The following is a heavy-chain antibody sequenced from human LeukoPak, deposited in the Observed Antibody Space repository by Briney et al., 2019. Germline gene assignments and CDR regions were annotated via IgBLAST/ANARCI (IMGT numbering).Heavy chain of an antibody. V-gene: IGHV4-39*01. J-gene: IGHJ6*03. CDR2: IYYSGST. D-gene: IGHD5-18*01. CDR3: ARTAGYSYGYYYYYYYMDV. CDR1: GGSISSSSYY. Sequence: SETLSLTCTVSGGSISSSSYYWGWIRQPPGKGLEWIGSIYYSGSTYYNPSLKSRVTISVDTSKNQFSLKLSSATAADTAVYYCARTAGYSYGYYYYYYYMDVWGKGTTVTVSS.